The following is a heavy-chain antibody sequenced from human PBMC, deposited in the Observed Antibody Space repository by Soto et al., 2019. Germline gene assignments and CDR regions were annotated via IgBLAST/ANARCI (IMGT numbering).Heavy chain of an antibody. V-gene: IGHV3-49*04. Sequence: SLRLSCTTSGFAFVDHGMSWVRQAPGKGLERLGFIRSRRYGATAEYAASVKGRFSVSRDDSKSIAYLQMNNLQTEDTGVYYCTRAPLRCSGGSCYSADSWGRGTLVTVSS. CDR2: IRSRRYGATA. D-gene: IGHD2-15*01. J-gene: IGHJ4*02. CDR3: TRAPLRCSGGSCYSADS. CDR1: GFAFVDHG.